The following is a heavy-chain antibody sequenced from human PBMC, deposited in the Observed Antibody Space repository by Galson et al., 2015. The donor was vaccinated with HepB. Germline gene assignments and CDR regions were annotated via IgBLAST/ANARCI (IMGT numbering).Heavy chain of an antibody. CDR3: ARDLYYDFWSGYTYGTDV. V-gene: IGHV3-7*01. CDR1: GFTFSSYW. D-gene: IGHD3-3*01. CDR2: IKQDGSEK. Sequence: SLRLSCAASGFTFSSYWMSWVRQAPGKGLEWVANIKQDGSEKYYVDSVKGRFTISRDNAKNSLYLQMNSLRAEDTAVYYCARDLYYDFWSGYTYGTDVWGQGTTVTVSS. J-gene: IGHJ6*02.